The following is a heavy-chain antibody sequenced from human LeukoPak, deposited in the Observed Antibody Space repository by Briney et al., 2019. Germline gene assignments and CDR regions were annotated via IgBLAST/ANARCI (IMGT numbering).Heavy chain of an antibody. CDR2: INHSGST. CDR1: GGSFSGYY. Sequence: SETLSLTCAVYGGSFSGYYWSWIRQPPGKGLEWIGEINHSGSTNYNPSLKSRVTISVDTSKNQFSLKLSSVTAADTAVYYCARVHPYYDFWSGYQRSYFDYWGQGTLVTVSS. CDR3: ARVHPYYDFWSGYQRSYFDY. V-gene: IGHV4-34*01. D-gene: IGHD3-3*01. J-gene: IGHJ4*02.